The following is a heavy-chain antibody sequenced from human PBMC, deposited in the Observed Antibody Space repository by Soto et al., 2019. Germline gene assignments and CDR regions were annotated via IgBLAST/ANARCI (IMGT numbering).Heavy chain of an antibody. V-gene: IGHV3-21*01. J-gene: IGHJ6*03. Sequence: VQLVESGGGLVKPGGSLRLSCAASGFTFSSYSMNWVRQAPGKGLEWVSSISSSSSYIYYADSVKGRFTISRDNAKNSLYLQMNSLRAEDTAVYYCAREGVATKPNYYYYYYMDVWGKGTTVTVSS. CDR3: AREGVATKPNYYYYYYMDV. CDR2: ISSSSSYI. CDR1: GFTFSSYS. D-gene: IGHD5-12*01.